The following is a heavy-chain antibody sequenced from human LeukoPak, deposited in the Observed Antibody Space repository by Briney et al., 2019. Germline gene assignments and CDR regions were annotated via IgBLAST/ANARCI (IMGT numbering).Heavy chain of an antibody. D-gene: IGHD5-24*01. CDR1: GFSFSSCA. Sequence: GGSLRLSCAASGFSFSSCAMSWVRQAPGKGPQWVSGVSDDGNSRYYADSLKGRFTISRDNSKSTVYLQMNSLRVEDTAVYYCATDRGDGYKGFDYWGQGTLVTVSS. CDR3: ATDRGDGYKGFDY. J-gene: IGHJ4*02. CDR2: VSDDGNSR. V-gene: IGHV3-23*01.